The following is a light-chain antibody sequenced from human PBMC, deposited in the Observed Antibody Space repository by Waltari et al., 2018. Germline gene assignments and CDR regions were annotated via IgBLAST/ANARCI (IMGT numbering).Light chain of an antibody. CDR1: QSVSSSY. V-gene: IGKV3-20*01. CDR2: GAS. CDR3: QQYGSSPLT. Sequence: EIVLTQSPGTLSLSPGVRATLSCRASQSVSSSYLAWYQQKPGPAPRPLIYGASSRATGIPDRFSGSGSGTDFTLTISRLEPEDFAVYYCQQYGSSPLTFGGGTKVEIK. J-gene: IGKJ4*01.